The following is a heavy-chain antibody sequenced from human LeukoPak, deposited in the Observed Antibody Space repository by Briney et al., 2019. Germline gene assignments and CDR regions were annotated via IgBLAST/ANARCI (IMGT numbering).Heavy chain of an antibody. J-gene: IGHJ5*02. CDR2: ISYDGSNK. V-gene: IGHV3-30*03. CDR3: ARGQSSSWYLGWFDP. Sequence: PGGSLRLSCAASGFAFSSYSMNWVRQAPGKGLEWVAVISYDGSNKYYADSVKGRFTISRDNSKNTLYLQMNSLRAEDTAVYYCARGQSSSWYLGWFDPWGQGTLVTVSS. D-gene: IGHD6-13*01. CDR1: GFAFSSYS.